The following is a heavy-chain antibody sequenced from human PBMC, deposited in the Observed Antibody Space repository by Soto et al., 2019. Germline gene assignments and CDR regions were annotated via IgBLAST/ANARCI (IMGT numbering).Heavy chain of an antibody. J-gene: IGHJ6*02. CDR2: INAYNGNT. D-gene: IGHD5-18*01. CDR1: GYTFTSYG. V-gene: IGHV1-18*01. CDR3: ARDGSRGYSYGCMEV. Sequence: QVQLVQSGAEVKKPGASVKVSCKASGYTFTSYGISGVRQAPGQGLEWMGWINAYNGNTNYAQKLQGRVIMTTDTTTSTAYMMLRSLRSDETAVYYCARDGSRGYSYGCMEVWGQGTTVTVSS.